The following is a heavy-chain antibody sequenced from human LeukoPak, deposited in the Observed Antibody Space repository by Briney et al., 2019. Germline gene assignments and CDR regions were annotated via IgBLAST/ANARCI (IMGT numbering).Heavy chain of an antibody. CDR3: ARTRTLPIAGGFDT. CDR2: ISTDGSST. V-gene: IGHV3-74*01. J-gene: IGHJ5*02. D-gene: IGHD3-16*01. Sequence: GGSLRLSCAASGVTFSSSNMHWVRQGPGKGLVWVSRISTDGSSTDYADSVKGRFTISRENAKNTLYLQMNSLRAEDTAVYYCARTRTLPIAGGFDTWGQGSLVTVSS. CDR1: GVTFSSSN.